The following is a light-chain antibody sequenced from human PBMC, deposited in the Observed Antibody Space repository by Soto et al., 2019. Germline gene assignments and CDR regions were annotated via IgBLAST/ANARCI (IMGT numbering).Light chain of an antibody. CDR2: GVS. CDR3: QQYNNWPLT. Sequence: EIVMTQSPATLSASPGETATLSCRASQSVSSNFAWYQQKPGQAPRLLIYGVSTMATGIPARFSGSGSGTEFTLTISSLQSEDFALYYCQQYNNWPLTFGGGTKVEIK. V-gene: IGKV3-15*01. CDR1: QSVSSN. J-gene: IGKJ4*01.